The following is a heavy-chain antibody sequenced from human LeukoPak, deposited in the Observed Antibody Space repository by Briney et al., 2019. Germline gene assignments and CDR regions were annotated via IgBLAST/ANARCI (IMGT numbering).Heavy chain of an antibody. CDR1: GYIFTNYY. CDR2: INPSGGIT. J-gene: IGHJ4*02. V-gene: IGHV1-46*01. CDR3: ARPAPNFDWLGY. Sequence: ASVKVSCKASGYIFTNYYMHWVRQAPGQGLEWMGIINPSGGITSYAQKFQGRVTMTRDTSTSTVYMELSSLRSEDTAVYYCARPAPNFDWLGYWGQGTLVTVSS. D-gene: IGHD3-9*01.